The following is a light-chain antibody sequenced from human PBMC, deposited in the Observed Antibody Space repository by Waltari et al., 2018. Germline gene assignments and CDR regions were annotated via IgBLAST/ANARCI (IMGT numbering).Light chain of an antibody. J-gene: IGLJ2*01. CDR3: LLSYSDTRV. V-gene: IGLV7-46*01. CDR2: DTS. Sequence: QAVVTQEPSLTVSPGGTVTLTCDSSTGAVTSGHYPYWVQQKPGKAPRTLIYDTSDKQSWTPARFAGSLLGGKAALTLSGAQPEDEAEYYCLLSYSDTRVVGGGTKLTVL. CDR1: TGAVTSGHY.